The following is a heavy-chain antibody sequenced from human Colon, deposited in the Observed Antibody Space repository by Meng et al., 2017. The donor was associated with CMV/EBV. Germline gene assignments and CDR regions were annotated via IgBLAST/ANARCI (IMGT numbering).Heavy chain of an antibody. D-gene: IGHD3-9*01. J-gene: IGHJ4*02. CDR1: GYSFTGYY. Sequence: ASVKVSCKTSGYSFTGYYMHWVRQAPGQGLEWLGWINPDNGDTDYSQKLQGRVTLTRDKSISTAYMEVNRLTSDDTAVYYCARDSNERLRFFDWLLPDYWGQGTLDTVSS. V-gene: IGHV1-2*02. CDR2: INPDNGDT. CDR3: ARDSNERLRFFDWLLPDY.